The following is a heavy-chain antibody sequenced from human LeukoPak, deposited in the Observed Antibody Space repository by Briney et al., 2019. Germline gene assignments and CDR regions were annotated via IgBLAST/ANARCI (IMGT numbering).Heavy chain of an antibody. V-gene: IGHV3-53*01. CDR1: GFTVSSNY. Sequence: GGSLRLSCEASGFTVSSNYMSWVRQAPGKGLEWVSVIYSGGSTYYADSVKGRFTISRDNSKNTLYLQMNSLRAEDTAVYYCARGGGRLPYDYWGQGTLVTVSS. D-gene: IGHD2-15*01. CDR3: ARGGGRLPYDY. CDR2: IYSGGST. J-gene: IGHJ4*02.